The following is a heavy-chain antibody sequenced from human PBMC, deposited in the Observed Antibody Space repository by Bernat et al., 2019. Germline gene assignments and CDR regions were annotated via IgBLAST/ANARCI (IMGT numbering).Heavy chain of an antibody. CDR3: ARQRSSSWYSPFEY. CDR2: IYYSGST. V-gene: IGHV4-39*01. CDR1: GGSISSSSYY. D-gene: IGHD6-13*01. Sequence: QLQLQESGPGLVKPSETLSLTCTVSGGSISSSSYYLGWIRQPPGKGLEWIGSIYYSGSTYYNASLKSRVTISGDTSKNQFSLKLSSVTAADTAVYYCARQRSSSWYSPFEYWGQGTLVTVSS. J-gene: IGHJ4*02.